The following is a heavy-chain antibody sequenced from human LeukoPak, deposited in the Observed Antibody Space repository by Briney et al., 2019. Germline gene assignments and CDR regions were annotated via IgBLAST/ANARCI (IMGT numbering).Heavy chain of an antibody. V-gene: IGHV1-2*02. CDR2: INPNSGGT. Sequence: GASVKVSRKASGYTFTGYYMHWVRQAPGQGLEWMGWINPNSGGTNYAQKFQGRVTMTRDTSISTAYMELSRLRSDDTAVYYCARARAWIQLWLPYWGQGTLVTVSS. CDR1: GYTFTGYY. CDR3: ARARAWIQLWLPY. D-gene: IGHD5-18*01. J-gene: IGHJ4*02.